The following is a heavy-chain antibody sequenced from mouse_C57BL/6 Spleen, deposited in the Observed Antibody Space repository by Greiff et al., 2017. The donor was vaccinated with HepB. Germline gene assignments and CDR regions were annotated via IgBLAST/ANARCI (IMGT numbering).Heavy chain of an antibody. CDR3: ARYYYGSSHDY. CDR2: IDPSDSYT. D-gene: IGHD1-1*01. V-gene: IGHV1-50*01. J-gene: IGHJ2*01. CDR1: GYTFTSYW. Sequence: QVQLQQPGAELVKPGASVKLSCKASGYTFTSYWMQWVKQRPGQGLEWIGEIDPSDSYTNYNQKFKGKATLTVDTSSSTAYMQLSSLTSEDSVVYYCARYYYGSSHDYWGQGTTLTVSS.